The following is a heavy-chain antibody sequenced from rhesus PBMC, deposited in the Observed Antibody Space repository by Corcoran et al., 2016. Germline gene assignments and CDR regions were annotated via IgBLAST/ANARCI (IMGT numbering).Heavy chain of an antibody. Sequence: QVKLQQWGEGLVKPSETLSLTCAVYGGSISGYSWSCIRQPPGMGLEWIGNIEGNSASTNYNPSLKNRVTISKDTSKNQFSLKLSSVTAADTAVYYCARLPGGSNYWYFDIWGPGTPITISS. D-gene: IGHD4-29*01. V-gene: IGHV4-73*01. CDR3: ARLPGGSNYWYFDI. CDR2: IEGNSAST. CDR1: GGSISGYS. J-gene: IGHJ2*01.